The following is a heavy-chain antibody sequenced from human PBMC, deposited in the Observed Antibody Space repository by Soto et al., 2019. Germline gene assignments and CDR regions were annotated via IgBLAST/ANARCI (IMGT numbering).Heavy chain of an antibody. CDR3: ARCQHSSGWLVDY. J-gene: IGHJ4*02. Sequence: SETLSLTCAVYGGSLSGYYWSWIRQPPGKGLEWIGEINHSGSTNYNPSLKSRVTISVDTSKNQFSLKLSSVTAADTAVYYCARCQHSSGWLVDYWGQGTLVTVSS. CDR1: GGSLSGYY. CDR2: INHSGST. D-gene: IGHD6-19*01. V-gene: IGHV4-34*01.